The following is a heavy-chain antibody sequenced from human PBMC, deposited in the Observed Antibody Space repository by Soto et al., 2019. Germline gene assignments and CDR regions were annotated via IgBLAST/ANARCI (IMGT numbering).Heavy chain of an antibody. Sequence: EVQLVESGGGLVKPGGSLRLSCAASGFTFSSYSMNWVRQAPGKGLEWVSSISSSSSYIYYADSVKGRFTISRDNAKNSLYLQMNSLRVEDTAVYYCARVLRWGGDYGDGSPFHLGSYYYGMDVWGQGTTVTVSS. V-gene: IGHV3-21*01. CDR2: ISSSSSYI. J-gene: IGHJ6*02. CDR3: ARVLRWGGDYGDGSPFHLGSYYYGMDV. CDR1: GFTFSSYS. D-gene: IGHD4-17*01.